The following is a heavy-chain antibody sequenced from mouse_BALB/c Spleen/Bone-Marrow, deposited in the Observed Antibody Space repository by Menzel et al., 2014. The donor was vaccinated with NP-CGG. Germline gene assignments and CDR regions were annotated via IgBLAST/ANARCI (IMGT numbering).Heavy chain of an antibody. Sequence: VQLQQSGPSLVKPSQTLSLTCSVTGDSITSGYWNWIRKFPGNKLGYMGYISYSGSTYYNPSLKSRISITRDTSKNQYHLQLKSVTTEDTATYYCARGGGSSYNYAMDYWGQGTSVTVSS. CDR3: ARGGGSSYNYAMDY. J-gene: IGHJ4*01. CDR1: GDSITSGY. V-gene: IGHV3-8*02. D-gene: IGHD1-1*01. CDR2: ISYSGST.